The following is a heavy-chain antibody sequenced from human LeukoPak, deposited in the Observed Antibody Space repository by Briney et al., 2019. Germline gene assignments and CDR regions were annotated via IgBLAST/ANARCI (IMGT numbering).Heavy chain of an antibody. CDR2: IKQDGSEK. CDR1: GFTFSSYW. J-gene: IGHJ2*01. Sequence: GGSLRLSCAASGFTFSSYWMSWVRQAPGKGLEWVANIKQDGSEKYYVDSVKGRFTISRDNAKNSLYLQMNSLRAEDTAVYYCARDGTYGDYADWYFDLWGRGTLVTVSS. V-gene: IGHV3-7*01. CDR3: ARDGTYGDYADWYFDL. D-gene: IGHD4-17*01.